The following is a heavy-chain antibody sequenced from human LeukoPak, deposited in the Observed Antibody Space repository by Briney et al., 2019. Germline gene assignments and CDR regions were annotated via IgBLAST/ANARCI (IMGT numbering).Heavy chain of an antibody. CDR1: GFTFSSWG. CDR3: ARAEGGEAYYYYGMDV. Sequence: GGSLRLSCAASGFTFSSWGMQGVRQAPGRGVEGVAVISYDGSNKYYADSVKGRSTISRHNSKNTLYLQMNSLRAEDTAVYYCARAEGGEAYYYYGMDVWGQGTTVTVSS. CDR2: ISYDGSNK. V-gene: IGHV3-30*03. J-gene: IGHJ6*02. D-gene: IGHD2-15*01.